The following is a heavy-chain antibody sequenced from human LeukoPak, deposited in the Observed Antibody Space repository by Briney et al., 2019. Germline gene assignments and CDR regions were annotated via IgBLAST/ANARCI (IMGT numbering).Heavy chain of an antibody. J-gene: IGHJ4*02. Sequence: PGGSLRLSCVASGFTFSRYWMHWVRQAPGKGLVWVSRINSDGSTTSYADSVKGRFTISKDNAKNTVYLQMNSLRAEDTAVYYCVSFYETYWGRGTLVTVSS. CDR2: INSDGSTT. D-gene: IGHD2/OR15-2a*01. CDR3: VSFYETY. V-gene: IGHV3-74*01. CDR1: GFTFSRYW.